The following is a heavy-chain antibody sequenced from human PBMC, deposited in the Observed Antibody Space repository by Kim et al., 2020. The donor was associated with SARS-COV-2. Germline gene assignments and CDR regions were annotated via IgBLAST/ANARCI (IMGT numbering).Heavy chain of an antibody. CDR3: AVRSGWYSGFDY. J-gene: IGHJ4*02. Sequence: YYADSVKGRFTISRDNSKNTLYLQMNSLRAEDTAVYYCAVRSGWYSGFDYWGQGTLVTVSS. V-gene: IGHV3-23*01. D-gene: IGHD6-19*01.